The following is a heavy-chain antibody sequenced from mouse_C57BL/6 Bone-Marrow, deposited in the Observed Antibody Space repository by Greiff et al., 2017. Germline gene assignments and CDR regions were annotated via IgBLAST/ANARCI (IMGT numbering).Heavy chain of an antibody. CDR2: IWRGGST. J-gene: IGHJ4*01. Sequence: QVQLQQSGPGLVQPSQSLSITCTVSGFSLTSYGVHWVRQSPGKGLEWLGVIWRGGSTDYTAAFMSRLSITKDTSKGQVFFKMNSLQADDTAIYYCAKTSDSDYDHYYAMDYWGQGTSVTVSS. CDR1: GFSLTSYG. D-gene: IGHD2-4*01. CDR3: AKTSDSDYDHYYAMDY. V-gene: IGHV2-5*01.